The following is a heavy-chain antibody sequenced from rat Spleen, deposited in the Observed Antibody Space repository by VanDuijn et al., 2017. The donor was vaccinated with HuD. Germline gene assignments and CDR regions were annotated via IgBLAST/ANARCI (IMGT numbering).Heavy chain of an antibody. D-gene: IGHD1-9*01. CDR1: GFTFSNYD. CDR2: ISYDGSST. V-gene: IGHV5-7*01. J-gene: IGHJ2*01. CDR3: ARLNYGYNPFDY. Sequence: EVQLVESGGGLVQPGRSMKLSCAASGFTFSNYDMAWVRQAPKKGLEWVSTISYDGSSTNYRDSVKGRFTISRDNAKSTLYLQMDSLRSEDTATYYCARLNYGYNPFDYWGQGVMVTVSS.